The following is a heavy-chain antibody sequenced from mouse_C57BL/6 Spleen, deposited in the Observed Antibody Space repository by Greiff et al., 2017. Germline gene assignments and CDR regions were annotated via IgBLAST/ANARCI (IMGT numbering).Heavy chain of an antibody. J-gene: IGHJ2*01. CDR3: ARGTAQAFYY. D-gene: IGHD3-2*02. CDR1: GYTFTSYW. V-gene: IGHV1-55*01. CDR2: IYPGSGST. Sequence: VQLQQPGAELVKPGASVKMSCKASGYTFTSYWITWVKQRPGQGLEWIGDIYPGSGSTNYNEKFKSKATMTVDTSSSTAYMQLSSLTSEASAGYYCARGTAQAFYYWGQGTTLTVSS.